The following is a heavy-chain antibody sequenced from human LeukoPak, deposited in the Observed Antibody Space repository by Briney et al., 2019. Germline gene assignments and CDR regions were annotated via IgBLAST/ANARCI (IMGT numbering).Heavy chain of an antibody. Sequence: SETLSLTCVVSGYSIASGYYWGWIRQPPGKGLEWIGYIYYSGSTNYNPSLKSRVTISVDTSKNRFSLKLSSVTAADTAVYYCARGGRVVVYYFDYWGQGTLVTVSS. CDR2: IYYSGST. J-gene: IGHJ4*02. CDR1: GYSIASGYY. V-gene: IGHV4-59*01. CDR3: ARGGRVVVYYFDY. D-gene: IGHD2-15*01.